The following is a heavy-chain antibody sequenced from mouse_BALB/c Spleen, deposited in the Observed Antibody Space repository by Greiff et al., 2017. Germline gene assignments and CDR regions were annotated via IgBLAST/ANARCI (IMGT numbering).Heavy chain of an antibody. CDR2: IDPANGNT. CDR1: GFNIKDTY. V-gene: IGHV14-3*02. Sequence: EVQLQQSGAELVKPGASVKLSCTASGFNIKDTYMHWVKQRPEQGLEWIGRIDPANGNTKYDPKFQGKATITADTSSNTAYLQLSSLTSEDTAVYYCARYPFYYGSSPYAMDYWGQGTSVTVSS. J-gene: IGHJ4*01. D-gene: IGHD1-1*01. CDR3: ARYPFYYGSSPYAMDY.